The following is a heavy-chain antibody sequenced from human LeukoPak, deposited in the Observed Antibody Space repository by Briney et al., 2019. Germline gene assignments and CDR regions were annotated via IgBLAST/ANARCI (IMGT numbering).Heavy chain of an antibody. CDR3: ANTYCSGGSCYPFDI. CDR2: IYYSGST. V-gene: IGHV4-59*01. CDR1: GGSISSYY. J-gene: IGHJ3*02. Sequence: SETLSLTCTVSGGSISSYYWSWTRQPPGKGLEWIGYIYYSGSTNYNPSLKSRVTISVDTSKNQSSLKLSSVTAADTAVYYCANTYCSGGSCYPFDIWGQGTMVTVSS. D-gene: IGHD2-15*01.